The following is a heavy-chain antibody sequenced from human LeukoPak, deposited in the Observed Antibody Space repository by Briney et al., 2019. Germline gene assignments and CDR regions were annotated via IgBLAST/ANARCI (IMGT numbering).Heavy chain of an antibody. CDR1: GFTFSSYE. D-gene: IGHD5-18*01. CDR3: ARDQDSYGFYYYYGMDV. J-gene: IGHJ6*02. Sequence: QPGGSLRLSCAASGFTFSSYEMNWVRQAPGKGLEWVSYNNSSGSTIYYADSVKGRFTISRDNAKNSLYLQMNSLRAEDTAVYYCARDQDSYGFYYYYGMDVWGQGTTVTVSS. V-gene: IGHV3-48*03. CDR2: NNSSGSTI.